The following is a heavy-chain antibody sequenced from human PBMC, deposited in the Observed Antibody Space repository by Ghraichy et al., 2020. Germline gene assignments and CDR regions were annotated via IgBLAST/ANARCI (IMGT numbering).Heavy chain of an antibody. V-gene: IGHV3-53*01. J-gene: IGHJ6*02. CDR3: ARTPLVGSGTYYNYYYHYGMNV. D-gene: IGHD3-10*01. CDR2: LYSGGTT. CDR1: GFTVSSSY. Sequence: GGSLRLSCAASGFTVSSSYMSWVRQAPGKGLEWLSVLYSGGTTFYADSVKGRFTISRDNSKNTLYFQMNNLRAEDTAVYYCARTPLVGSGTYYNYYYHYGMNVWGQGTTVTVSS.